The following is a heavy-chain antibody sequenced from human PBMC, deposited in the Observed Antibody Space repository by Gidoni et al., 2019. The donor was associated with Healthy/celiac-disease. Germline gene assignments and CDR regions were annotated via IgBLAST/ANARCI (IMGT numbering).Heavy chain of an antibody. J-gene: IGHJ4*02. V-gene: IGHV3-21*01. CDR3: AVFGDRPFDY. D-gene: IGHD3-10*02. Sequence: GKGLEWVSSISSSSSYIYYADSVKGRFTISRDNAKNSLYLQMNSLRAEDTAVYYCAVFGDRPFDYWGQGTLVTVSS. CDR2: ISSSSSYI.